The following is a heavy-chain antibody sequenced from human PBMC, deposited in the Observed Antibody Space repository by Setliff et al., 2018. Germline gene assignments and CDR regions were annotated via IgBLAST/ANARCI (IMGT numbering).Heavy chain of an antibody. J-gene: IGHJ4*02. Sequence: GASVKVSCKASGGTFSSYAISWVRQAPGQGLEWMGGIIPILGIANYAQKFQGRVTITADKSTSTAYMELSSLRSEDTAVYYCARQIALGDSSGYGTRSPRAALHYWGQGTLVTVSS. CDR1: GGTFSSYA. D-gene: IGHD3-22*01. V-gene: IGHV1-69*10. CDR2: IIPILGIA. CDR3: ARQIALGDSSGYGTRSPRAALHY.